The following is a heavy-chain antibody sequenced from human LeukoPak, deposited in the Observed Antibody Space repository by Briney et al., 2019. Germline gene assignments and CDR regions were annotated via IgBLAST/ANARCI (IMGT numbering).Heavy chain of an antibody. CDR3: AKEMLGPFDI. D-gene: IGHD3-10*02. V-gene: IGHV3-9*01. CDR2: ISWNSGSI. J-gene: IGHJ3*02. Sequence: PGRSLRVSCAASGFTFDDYAMHWVRQAPGKGLEWVSGISWNSGSIGYADSVKGRFTISRDNAKNSLYLQMNSLRAEDTALYYCAKEMLGPFDIWGQGTMVTVSS. CDR1: GFTFDDYA.